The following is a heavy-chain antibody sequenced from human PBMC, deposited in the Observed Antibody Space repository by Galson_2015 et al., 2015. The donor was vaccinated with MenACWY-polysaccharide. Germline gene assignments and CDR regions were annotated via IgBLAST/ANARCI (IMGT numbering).Heavy chain of an antibody. D-gene: IGHD2-15*01. CDR2: IQYDGSNK. Sequence: SLRLSCAASGSRFSNSGMHWVRQAPGKGLECVAVIQYDGSNKVYADSVEGRFTISRDTSKDTVFLEMNTLGVEDTAVYYCAREGSRIVVHAFDIWGQGTMVTVSS. J-gene: IGHJ3*02. CDR3: AREGSRIVVHAFDI. CDR1: GSRFSNSG. V-gene: IGHV3-33*01.